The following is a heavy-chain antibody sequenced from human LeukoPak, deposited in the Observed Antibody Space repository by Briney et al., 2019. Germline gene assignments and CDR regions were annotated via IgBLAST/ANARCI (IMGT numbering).Heavy chain of an antibody. J-gene: IGHJ3*02. Sequence: ASVKVSCKASGYTFTSYDINWVRQATGQGLEWMGWMNPNSGNTGYAQKFQGRVTTTRNTSISTAYMELSSLRSEDTAVYYCATTSDIVVVPAAILNDAFDIWGQGTMVTVSS. CDR2: MNPNSGNT. CDR1: GYTFTSYD. D-gene: IGHD2-2*02. CDR3: ATTSDIVVVPAAILNDAFDI. V-gene: IGHV1-8*01.